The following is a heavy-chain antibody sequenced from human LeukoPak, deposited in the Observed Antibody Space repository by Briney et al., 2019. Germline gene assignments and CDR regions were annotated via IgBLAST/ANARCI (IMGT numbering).Heavy chain of an antibody. V-gene: IGHV3-7*01. CDR2: IKQDGSEK. CDR1: GFTFSSYW. J-gene: IGHJ4*02. CDR3: ARDRIPTRPDYGDYVY. Sequence: GGSLRLSCAASGFTFSSYWMSWVRQAPGKGLEWVANIKQDGSEKYYVDSVKGRFTISRDKAKNSLYLQMNRLRAEDTAVSYCARDRIPTRPDYGDYVYWGQGTLVTVSS. D-gene: IGHD4-17*01.